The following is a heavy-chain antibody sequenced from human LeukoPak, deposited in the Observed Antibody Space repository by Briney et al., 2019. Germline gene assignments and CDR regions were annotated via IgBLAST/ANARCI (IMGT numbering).Heavy chain of an antibody. D-gene: IGHD3-22*01. CDR3: TKTTTGYSSGQYPGWPADH. Sequence: GGSLRLSCTASGFTFNNYAMYWVRQAPRKGLEWVSGIFGSGGSAHYADSVKGRFTISRDNSKNTVYLQMDSLRGEDTALYYCTKTTTGYSSGQYPGWPADHWGQGALVTVSS. V-gene: IGHV3-23*01. CDR1: GFTFNNYA. CDR2: IFGSGGSA. J-gene: IGHJ4*02.